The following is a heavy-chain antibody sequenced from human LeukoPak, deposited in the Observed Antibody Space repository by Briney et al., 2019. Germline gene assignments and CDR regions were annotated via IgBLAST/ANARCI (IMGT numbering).Heavy chain of an antibody. CDR2: INGDGSTT. CDR3: ARDAGPYSGSYY. CDR1: GFTFSSYW. Sequence: PGGSLRLSCAASGFTFSSYWMHWVRQAPGKGLMWLSRINGDGSTTNYADSVKGRFTISRDNSKNTLYLQMNSLRAEDTAVYYCARDAGPYSGSYYWGQGTLVTVSS. V-gene: IGHV3-74*01. J-gene: IGHJ4*02. D-gene: IGHD1-26*01.